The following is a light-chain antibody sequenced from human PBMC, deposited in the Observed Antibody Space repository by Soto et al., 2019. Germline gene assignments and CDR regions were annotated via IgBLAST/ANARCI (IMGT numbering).Light chain of an antibody. CDR1: SSNIANNY. J-gene: IGLJ2*01. Sequence: QSVLTQPPSVSAAPGQTVTISCSGSSSNIANNYVSWYQQLPGTAPKLLIYVNNKRPSEIPDRFSGSKSGTSATLGITGLQTGDEADYYCGTWDSRLSAVVFGGGTKLTVL. V-gene: IGLV1-51*01. CDR3: GTWDSRLSAVV. CDR2: VNN.